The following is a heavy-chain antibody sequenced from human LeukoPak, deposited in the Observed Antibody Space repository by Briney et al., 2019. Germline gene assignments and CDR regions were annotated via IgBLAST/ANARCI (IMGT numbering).Heavy chain of an antibody. CDR3: ARGQIAVVLADAFDI. D-gene: IGHD6-19*01. V-gene: IGHV3-33*01. J-gene: IGHJ3*02. CDR1: GFTFSSYG. CDR2: IWYDGSNK. Sequence: PGGSLRLSCAASGFTFSSYGMHWVRQAPGKGLEWVAVIWYDGSNKYYADSVKGRFTISRDNSKNTLYLQMNSLRAEDTAVYYCARGQIAVVLADAFDIWGQGTMVTVSS.